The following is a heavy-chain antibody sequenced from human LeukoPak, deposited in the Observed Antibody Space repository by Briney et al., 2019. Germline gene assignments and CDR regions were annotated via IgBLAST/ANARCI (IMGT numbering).Heavy chain of an antibody. CDR1: GDSISSYY. D-gene: IGHD2-15*01. Sequence: SETLSLTCTVSGDSISSYYWSWIRQPPGKGLEWIGYIYYSGSTNYNPSLKSRVTISVDTSKNQFSLKLSSVTAADTAVYYCARGHINCSGGSCYRHNWFDPWGQGTLVTVSS. J-gene: IGHJ5*02. CDR3: ARGHINCSGGSCYRHNWFDP. CDR2: IYYSGST. V-gene: IGHV4-59*01.